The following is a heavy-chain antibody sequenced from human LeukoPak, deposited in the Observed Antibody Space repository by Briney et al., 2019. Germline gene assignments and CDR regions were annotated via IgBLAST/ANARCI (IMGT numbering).Heavy chain of an antibody. CDR1: GFTFSSFG. Sequence: GGSLRLSCAASGFTFSSFGMSWVRQAPGKGLEWVANIKGDGSEKYFVDSVKGRFTISRDNAKNSLYMQMNSLRAEDTAVYYCARGDSGYWDYYFDYWGQGTLVTVSS. CDR3: ARGDSGYWDYYFDY. D-gene: IGHD3-22*01. J-gene: IGHJ4*02. CDR2: IKGDGSEK. V-gene: IGHV3-7*01.